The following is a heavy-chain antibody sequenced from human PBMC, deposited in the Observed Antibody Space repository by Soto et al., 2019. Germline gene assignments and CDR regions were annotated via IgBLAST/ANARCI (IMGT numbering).Heavy chain of an antibody. J-gene: IGHJ6*02. CDR1: GYAFNYYF. CDR3: ARGGGIGYCYAMDI. CDR2: INPNNGAT. Sequence: QGQLVQSGAAVKKPGASVKVSCKASGYAFNYYFLHWVRQAPGQGLEWMGWINPNNGATNDAQNLQGRVTMTRDTSISTAYMELTNLRSDDTAVYFCARGGGIGYCYAMDIWGQGTTVTVSS. D-gene: IGHD2-21*01. V-gene: IGHV1-2*02.